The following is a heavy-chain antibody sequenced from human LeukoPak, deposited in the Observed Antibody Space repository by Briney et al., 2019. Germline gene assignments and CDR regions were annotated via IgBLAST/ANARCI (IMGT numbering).Heavy chain of an antibody. CDR1: GGSISSGGYY. CDR3: ARDRYYTGSWFDP. J-gene: IGHJ5*02. V-gene: IGHV4-31*03. CDR2: IYYSGST. Sequence: PSETLSLTCTVSGGSISSGGYYWSWIRQHPGKGLEWIGYIYYSGSTYYNPSLKSRVTISVDTSKNQFSLKLSSVTAADTAVYYCARDRYYTGSWFDPWGQGTLVTVSS. D-gene: IGHD3-3*01.